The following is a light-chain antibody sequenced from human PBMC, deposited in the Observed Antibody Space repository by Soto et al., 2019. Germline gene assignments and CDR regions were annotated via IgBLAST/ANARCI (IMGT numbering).Light chain of an antibody. Sequence: QSVLTQPPPASGSPGQSVTISCTGTSSDVGGYNYVSWYQQHLGKAPKLMIYEVSKRPSGVPDRFSGSKSGNTASLTVSGLQAEDEADYYCSSYAGSNNPYVFGTGTKVTVL. CDR2: EVS. V-gene: IGLV2-8*01. CDR3: SSYAGSNNPYV. CDR1: SSDVGGYNY. J-gene: IGLJ1*01.